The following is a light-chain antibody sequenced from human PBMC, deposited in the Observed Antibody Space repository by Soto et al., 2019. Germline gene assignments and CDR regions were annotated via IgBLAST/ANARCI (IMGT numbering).Light chain of an antibody. CDR1: SSDVGGYKY. CDR3: SSYAGSDNWV. J-gene: IGLJ3*02. Sequence: QSALTQPASVSGSPGQSITISCTGTSSDVGGYKYVSWYQQHPGKAPKLLIYEVSKRPSGVPDRFSGSKSGNTASLTVSGLQAADEADYYCSSYAGSDNWVFGGGTKVTVL. V-gene: IGLV2-8*01. CDR2: EVS.